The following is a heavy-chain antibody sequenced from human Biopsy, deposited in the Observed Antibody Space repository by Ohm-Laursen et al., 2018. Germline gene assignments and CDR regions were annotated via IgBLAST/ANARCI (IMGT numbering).Heavy chain of an antibody. CDR1: GFSVSSYD. CDR3: ARDSNRRAREGGKDV. Sequence: SLRLSCTASGFSVSSYDMNWVRQAPGKGLEWISYISETSSHIYDADSVRGRFTVARDIAKNSLYLQLNSLRVEDTAVYYCARDSNRRAREGGKDVWGQGTTVTVSS. V-gene: IGHV3-21*01. J-gene: IGHJ6*02. CDR2: ISETSSHI. D-gene: IGHD2/OR15-2a*01.